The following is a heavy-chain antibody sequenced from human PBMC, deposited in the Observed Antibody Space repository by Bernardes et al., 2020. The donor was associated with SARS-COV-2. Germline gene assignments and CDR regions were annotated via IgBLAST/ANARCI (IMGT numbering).Heavy chain of an antibody. V-gene: IGHV4-31*03. CDR3: ARNLVPKSGYSYGYGWFDP. CDR1: GGSISSGGYY. Sequence: SETLSLTCTVSGGSISSGGYYWSWIRQHPGKGLEWIGYIYYSGSTYYNPSLKSRVTISVDTSKNQFSLKLSSVTAADTAVYYCARNLVPKSGYSYGYGWFDPWGQGTLVTVSS. CDR2: IYYSGST. J-gene: IGHJ5*02. D-gene: IGHD5-18*01.